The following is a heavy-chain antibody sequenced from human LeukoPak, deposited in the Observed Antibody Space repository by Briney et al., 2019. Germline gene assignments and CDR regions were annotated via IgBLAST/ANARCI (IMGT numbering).Heavy chain of an antibody. CDR2: ISSSSSYI. D-gene: IGHD1-26*01. V-gene: IGHV3-21*01. J-gene: IGHJ4*02. CDR1: GFTFSSYS. Sequence: GGSLRLSCAASGFTFSSYSMNWVRQAPGKGLEWVSSISSSSSYIYYADSVKGRFTISRDNAKNSLYLQMNSLRAEDTAVYYCARDVAVYSGSYYGYWGQGTLVTVSS. CDR3: ARDVAVYSGSYYGY.